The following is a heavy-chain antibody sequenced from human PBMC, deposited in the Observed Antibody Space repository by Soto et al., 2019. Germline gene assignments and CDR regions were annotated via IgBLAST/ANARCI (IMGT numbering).Heavy chain of an antibody. V-gene: IGHV5-51*01. CDR1: GYSFSFYS. CDR3: ATAYVYDFENSNYYRDAFDI. CDR2: MYPDDSDI. D-gene: IGHD3-22*01. Sequence: GESLKISCKASGYSFSFYSIGWVRQMPGKGLEWMAIMYPDDSDIRYSPSLEAHVTISADKSTSTAFLQWSSLKASDTAMYYCATAYVYDFENSNYYRDAFDIWGQGTLVTVSS. J-gene: IGHJ3*02.